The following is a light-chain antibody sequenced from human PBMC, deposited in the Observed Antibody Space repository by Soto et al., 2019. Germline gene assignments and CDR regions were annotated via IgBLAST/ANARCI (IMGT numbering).Light chain of an antibody. CDR1: SSDIGAYNS. V-gene: IGLV2-14*01. J-gene: IGLJ1*01. Sequence: QSALTQPASVSGSPGQSITNSCTGTSSDIGAYNSVSWYQQHPGKAPKLMIYEVSNRPSGVSNRFSASKSGNTASLTISGLQAEDEADYYCSSRTTSNPYVFGTGTKLTVL. CDR2: EVS. CDR3: SSRTTSNPYV.